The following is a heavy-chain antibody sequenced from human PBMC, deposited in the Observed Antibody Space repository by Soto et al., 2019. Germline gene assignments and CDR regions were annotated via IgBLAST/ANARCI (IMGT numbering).Heavy chain of an antibody. CDR3: AREGMAARAFDY. CDR1: GGSISSGDYY. V-gene: IGHV4-30-4*01. Sequence: SETLSLTCTVSGGSISSGDYYWSWIRQPPGKGLEWIGYIYYSGSTYYNPSLKSRVTISVDTSKNQFSLELSSVTAADTAVYYCAREGMAARAFDYWGQGTLVTVSS. J-gene: IGHJ4*02. D-gene: IGHD6-6*01. CDR2: IYYSGST.